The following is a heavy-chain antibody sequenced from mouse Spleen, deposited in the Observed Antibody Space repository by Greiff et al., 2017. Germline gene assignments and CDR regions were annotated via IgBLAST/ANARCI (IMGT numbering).Heavy chain of an antibody. Sequence: QVQLQQSGPELVKPGASVKISCKASGYAFSSSWMNWVKQRPGKGLEWIGRIYPGDGDTNYNGKFKGKATLTADKSSSTAYMQLSSLTSEDSAVYFCAREDGNYEGSDFDYWGQGTTLTVSS. CDR1: GYAFSSSW. CDR3: AREDGNYEGSDFDY. J-gene: IGHJ2*01. V-gene: IGHV1-82*01. D-gene: IGHD2-1*01. CDR2: IYPGDGDT.